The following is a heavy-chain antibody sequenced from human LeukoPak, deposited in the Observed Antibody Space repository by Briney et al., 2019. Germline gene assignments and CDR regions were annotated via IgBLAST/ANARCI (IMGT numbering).Heavy chain of an antibody. J-gene: IGHJ3*02. CDR1: GYSFTSYW. Sequence: GESLKISCKGSGYSFTSYWIGWVRQMPGKGLEWMGIIYPGDSDTRYSPSFQGQVTISADKSISTAYLQWSSLKASDTAMYYCARRWIQLHSSIDAFDIWGQGTMVTVSS. CDR2: IYPGDSDT. D-gene: IGHD5-18*01. CDR3: ARRWIQLHSSIDAFDI. V-gene: IGHV5-51*01.